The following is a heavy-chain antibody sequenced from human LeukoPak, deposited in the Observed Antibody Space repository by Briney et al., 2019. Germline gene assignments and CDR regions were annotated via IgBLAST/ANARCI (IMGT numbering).Heavy chain of an antibody. V-gene: IGHV4-38-2*02. D-gene: IGHD4-17*01. Sequence: SETLSLTCAVSGYSISSGYYWGWIRQPPGEGLEWIGRNYHSGSTYYNPSLQSRVTISVDTSKNQFSLKLSSVTAADTAVYYCARDGDYNYYYYYYMDVWGKGTTVTVSS. CDR3: ARDGDYNYYYYYYMDV. J-gene: IGHJ6*03. CDR1: GYSISSGYY. CDR2: NYHSGST.